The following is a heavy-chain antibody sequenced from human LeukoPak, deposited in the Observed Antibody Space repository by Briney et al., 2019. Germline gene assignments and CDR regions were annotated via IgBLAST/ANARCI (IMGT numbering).Heavy chain of an antibody. D-gene: IGHD6-13*01. Sequence: GGTLRLSCAASGFTFDDYGMSWVRQAPGKGLEWVSGINWNGGSKGYADSVKGRFTISRDNAKNSLYLQMNSLRAEDTALCYCARKSGYSSTNWFDPWGQGTLVTVSS. CDR3: ARKSGYSSTNWFDP. V-gene: IGHV3-20*04. J-gene: IGHJ5*02. CDR2: INWNGGSK. CDR1: GFTFDDYG.